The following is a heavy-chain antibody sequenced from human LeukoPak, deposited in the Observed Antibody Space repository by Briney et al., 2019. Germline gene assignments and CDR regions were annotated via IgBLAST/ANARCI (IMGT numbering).Heavy chain of an antibody. CDR1: GGSFSGYY. CDR2: INHSGST. CDR3: ARAKRITIFGVVTPPHNWFDP. D-gene: IGHD3-3*01. Sequence: SETLSLTCAVYGGSFSGYYWSWIRQPPGKGLEWIGEINHSGSTNYNPSLKSRVTISVDTSKNQFSLKLSSVTAADTAVYYCARAKRITIFGVVTPPHNWFDPWGQGTLVTVSS. J-gene: IGHJ5*02. V-gene: IGHV4-34*01.